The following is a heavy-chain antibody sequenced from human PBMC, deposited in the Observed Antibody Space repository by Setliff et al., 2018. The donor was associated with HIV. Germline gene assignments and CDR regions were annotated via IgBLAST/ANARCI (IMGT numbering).Heavy chain of an antibody. CDR3: VRHRSAVAGTRIGYCYYMDV. J-gene: IGHJ6*03. Sequence: PGESLKISCKGSGYSFTSYWIGWVRQMPGKGLEWMGIIYPGDSDTRYSPSFQGQVTISADKSISTAYLQWSSLKASDTAIYYCVRHRSAVAGTRIGYCYYMDVWGRGTTVTVS. CDR2: IYPGDSDT. CDR1: GYSFTSYW. D-gene: IGHD6-19*01. V-gene: IGHV5-51*01.